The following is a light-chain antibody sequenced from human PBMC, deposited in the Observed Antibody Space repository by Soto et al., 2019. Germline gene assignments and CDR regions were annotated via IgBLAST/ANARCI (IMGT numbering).Light chain of an antibody. V-gene: IGKV3-20*01. J-gene: IGKJ3*01. Sequence: DIVLTQSPGTLSLSPGERATLSCRASQSVNSNLAWYQQKPGQAPRLLIYGASSRATGITDRFSGSGSGTEFTLTSRRRGPEDSAVEYCQQYGSSPFTFCRGTKVDIK. CDR1: QSVNSN. CDR2: GAS. CDR3: QQYGSSPFT.